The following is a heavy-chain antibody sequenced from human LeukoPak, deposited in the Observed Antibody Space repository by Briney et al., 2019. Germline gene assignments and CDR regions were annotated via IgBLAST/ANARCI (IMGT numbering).Heavy chain of an antibody. CDR1: GFTFSSYS. D-gene: IGHD3-3*01. V-gene: IGHV3-7*01. J-gene: IGHJ4*02. CDR3: ARGPVLRFLEWLFHFDY. Sequence: PGGSLRLSCAASGFTFSSYSMNWVHQAPGKGLEWVANIKQDGSEKYYVDSVKGRFTISRDNAKNSLYLQMNSLRAEDTAVYYCARGPVLRFLEWLFHFDYWGQGTLVTVSS. CDR2: IKQDGSEK.